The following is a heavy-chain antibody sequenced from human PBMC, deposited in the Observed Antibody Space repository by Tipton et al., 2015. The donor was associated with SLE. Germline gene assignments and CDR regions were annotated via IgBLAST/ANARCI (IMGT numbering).Heavy chain of an antibody. J-gene: IGHJ4*02. V-gene: IGHV3-23*04. CDR2: INTGGEIT. CDR1: GFTFSSYS. CDR3: AKGAWWI. Sequence: VQLVQSGGGLVKPGGSLRLSCAASGFTFSSYSMSWVRQAPGKGLEWVSGINTGGEITFYADSVKGRFTISRDNSKDTLYLQIHSLRAEDTAVYYCAKGAWWIGGQGTLVTVSS. D-gene: IGHD2-8*02.